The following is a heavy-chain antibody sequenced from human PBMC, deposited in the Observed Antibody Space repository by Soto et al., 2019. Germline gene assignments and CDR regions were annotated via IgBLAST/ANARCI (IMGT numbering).Heavy chain of an antibody. CDR3: ARLPHYYDSSGYYYEDAFDI. D-gene: IGHD3-22*01. V-gene: IGHV5-51*01. J-gene: IGHJ3*02. CDR1: GYSFTSYW. CDR2: IYPDDSDT. Sequence: GESLKISCKGSGYSFTSYWIGWVRQMPGKGLEWMGIIYPDDSDTRYSPSFQGQVTISADKSISTTYLQWSSLKASDTAMYYCARLPHYYDSSGYYYEDAFDIWGQGTMVTVSS.